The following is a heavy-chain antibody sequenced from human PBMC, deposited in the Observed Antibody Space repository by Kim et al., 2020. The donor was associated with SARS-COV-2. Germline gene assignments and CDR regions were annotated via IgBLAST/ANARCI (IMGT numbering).Heavy chain of an antibody. CDR3: ARGSYGSANHDYYYGMDV. D-gene: IGHD3-10*01. V-gene: IGHV4-59*13. J-gene: IGHJ6*02. CDR1: GGSISSYY. Sequence: SETLSLTCTVSGGSISSYYWSWIRQPPGKGLEWIGYIYYSGSTNYNPSLKSRVTISVDTSKNQFSLKLSSVTAADTAVYYCARGSYGSANHDYYYGMDVWGQGTTVTVSS. CDR2: IYYSGST.